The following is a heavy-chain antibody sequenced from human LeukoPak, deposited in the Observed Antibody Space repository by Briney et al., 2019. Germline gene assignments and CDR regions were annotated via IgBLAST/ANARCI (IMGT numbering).Heavy chain of an antibody. D-gene: IGHD6-25*01. J-gene: IGHJ4*02. V-gene: IGHV4-61*01. CDR2: ISDSGGS. CDR3: ARVPAADPGPSY. Sequence: SETLSLTCSVSGGSVSSGISYWSWIRQPPGEGLEWIAYISDSGGSDYNPSLRGRVTISLDTSKNQFSLRLTSVTAADTAVYYGARVPAADPGPSYWGQGPLGT. CDR1: GGSVSSGISY.